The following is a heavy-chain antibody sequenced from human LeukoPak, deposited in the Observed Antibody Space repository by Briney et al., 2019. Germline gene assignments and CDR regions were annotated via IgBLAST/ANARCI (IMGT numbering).Heavy chain of an antibody. V-gene: IGHV4-59*01. CDR3: ARESDYYFYIDV. J-gene: IGHJ6*03. Sequence: SETLSLTCVVSGGSISSYYWNWLRQSPGKGLEWIGYVYYTGATKYNPSLKGRVTISVDASKNQFSLKLSSVTAADTAVYYCARESDYYFYIDVWGKGTTVTVSS. CDR2: VYYTGAT. CDR1: GGSISSYY.